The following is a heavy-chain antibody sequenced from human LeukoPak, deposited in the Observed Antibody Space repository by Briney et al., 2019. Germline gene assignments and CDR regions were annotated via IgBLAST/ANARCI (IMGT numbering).Heavy chain of an antibody. CDR1: GGSFSGYY. CDR3: ARAGYDCSSTSCYGGTYYFDY. CDR2: INHSGST. V-gene: IGHV4-34*01. J-gene: IGHJ4*02. Sequence: SETLSLTCAVYGGSFSGYYWSWIRQPPGKGLEWIGEINHSGSTNYNPSLKSQVTISVDTSKNQFSLKLSSVTAADTAVYYCARAGYDCSSTSCYGGTYYFDYWGQGTLVTVSS. D-gene: IGHD2-2*01.